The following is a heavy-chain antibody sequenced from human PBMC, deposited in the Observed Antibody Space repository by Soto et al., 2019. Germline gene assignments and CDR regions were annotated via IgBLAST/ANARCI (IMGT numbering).Heavy chain of an antibody. CDR3: ATGAQWDHAFDI. CDR1: GYTLTELS. Sequence: ASVKVSCKVSGYTLTELSMHWVRQAPGKGLEWMGGCDPEDGETIYAQKFQGRVTMNEDTSTDTAYMELSSLRSEDTAVYYCATGAQWDHAFDIWGQGTMVTVSS. CDR2: CDPEDGET. V-gene: IGHV1-24*01. J-gene: IGHJ3*02. D-gene: IGHD1-26*01.